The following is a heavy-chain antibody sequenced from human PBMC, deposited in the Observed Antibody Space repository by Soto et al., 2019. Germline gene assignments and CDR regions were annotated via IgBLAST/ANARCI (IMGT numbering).Heavy chain of an antibody. J-gene: IGHJ4*02. V-gene: IGHV3-11*06. CDR2: IRGSTSDT. CDR1: GFTFNDHY. D-gene: IGHD5-18*01. CDR3: VKNTRAPTN. Sequence: PGGSLRLSCAASGFTFNDHYMSWISQAPGKGLEWLSYIRGSTSDTNYADSVKGRFTTSRDNSKNSVYLQMNSLRAEDTAVYYCVKNTRAPTNCGPGTLVTVSS.